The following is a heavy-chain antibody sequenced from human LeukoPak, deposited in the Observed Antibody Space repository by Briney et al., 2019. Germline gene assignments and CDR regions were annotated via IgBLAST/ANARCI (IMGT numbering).Heavy chain of an antibody. D-gene: IGHD6-13*01. V-gene: IGHV4-39*07. J-gene: IGHJ4*02. CDR2: IYYSGST. CDR3: ASIGIAAAGTVGLDY. Sequence: PSETLSLTCTVSGGSISSSTYYWGWIRQPPGKGLEWIGTIYYSGSTYYNPSLKSRVTISVDTSKNQFSLKLSSVTAADTAVYYCASIGIAAAGTVGLDYWGQGTLVTVSS. CDR1: GGSISSSTYY.